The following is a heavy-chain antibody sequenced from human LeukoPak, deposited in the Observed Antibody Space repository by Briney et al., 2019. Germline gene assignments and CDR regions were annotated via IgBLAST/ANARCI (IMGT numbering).Heavy chain of an antibody. J-gene: IGHJ4*02. D-gene: IGHD5-18*01. CDR1: GGSMSPYH. CDR2: IYYSGST. Sequence: SETLSLTCTVSGGSMSPYHWGWIRQPPGKGLEWTGYIYYSGSTNYNPSLNSRVTISVDTSKNQFSLKLSSVTAADTAVYYCAGRIQLWFIGFDYWGQGTLVTVSS. CDR3: AGRIQLWFIGFDY. V-gene: IGHV4-59*12.